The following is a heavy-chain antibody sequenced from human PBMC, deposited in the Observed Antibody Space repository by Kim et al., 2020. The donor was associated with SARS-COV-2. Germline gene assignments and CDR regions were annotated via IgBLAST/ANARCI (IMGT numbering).Heavy chain of an antibody. D-gene: IGHD6-19*01. CDR1: GYTFTSYV. V-gene: IGHV1-3*01. CDR3: ARVTVAGSTAFDI. J-gene: IGHJ3*02. Sequence: ASVKVSCKASGYTFTSYVMHWVRQAPGQRLEWVGWINAGNDNTKYSQKFQGRVTFTRDTSASTAYMELSSLRSEDTAVYYCARVTVAGSTAFDIWGQGTMVTVSS. CDR2: INAGNDNT.